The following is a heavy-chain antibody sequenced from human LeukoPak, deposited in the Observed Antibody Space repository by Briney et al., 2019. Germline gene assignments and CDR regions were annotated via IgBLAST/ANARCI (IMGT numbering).Heavy chain of an antibody. V-gene: IGHV2-5*02. CDR3: ARTKATNYYDSSGYRDY. D-gene: IGHD3-22*01. CDR1: GFSLSTSGVG. J-gene: IGHJ4*02. CDR2: IYRDDDK. Sequence: ESGPTLAKLTQTLTLTCTFSGFSLSTSGVGVGWIRQPPGKALEWLALIYRDDDKRYSPSLKSRLTITKDTSKNQVVLTMTNMDPVDTATYYCARTKATNYYDSSGYRDYCGQGTLVTVSS.